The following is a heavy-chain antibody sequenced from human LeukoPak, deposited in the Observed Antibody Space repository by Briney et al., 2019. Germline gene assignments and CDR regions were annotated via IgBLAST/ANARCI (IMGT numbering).Heavy chain of an antibody. V-gene: IGHV3-7*03. D-gene: IGHD2-2*01. CDR2: IKEDESEK. CDR1: GFIFSSYW. J-gene: IGHJ6*04. Sequence: PGGSLRLSCAASGFIFSSYWMSWVRQAPGKGLEWVANIKEDESEKYYVDSVKGRFTISRDNAKNSLYLQTNSLRAEDTAVYYCARRALRYCSSTSCPAQYYGVDVWGKGTTVTVSS. CDR3: ARRALRYCSSTSCPAQYYGVDV.